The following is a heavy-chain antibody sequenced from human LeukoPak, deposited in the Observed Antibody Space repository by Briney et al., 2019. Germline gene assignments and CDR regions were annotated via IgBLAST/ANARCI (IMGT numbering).Heavy chain of an antibody. Sequence: GASVKVSCKASGYTFTGYYMHWVRQAPGQGLEWMGRINPNSGGTNYAQKFQGRVTMTRDTSISTAYMELSRLRSDDTAVYYCARVVYYGSASYADYWGQGTLVTVSS. D-gene: IGHD3-10*01. V-gene: IGHV1-2*06. CDR2: INPNSGGT. CDR3: ARVVYYGSASYADY. CDR1: GYTFTGYY. J-gene: IGHJ4*02.